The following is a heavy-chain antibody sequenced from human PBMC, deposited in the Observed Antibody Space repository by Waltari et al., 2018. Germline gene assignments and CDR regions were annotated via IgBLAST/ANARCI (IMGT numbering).Heavy chain of an antibody. CDR3: AKGSSWFYFDY. J-gene: IGHJ4*02. CDR1: GFPFSSYG. CDR2: IRYDGSNK. D-gene: IGHD6-13*01. Sequence: QVQLVESGGGVVQPGGSLRLSCAASGFPFSSYGMHGVRQAPGKGLEWVAFIRYDGSNKYYADSVKGRFTISRDNSKNTLYLQMNSLRAEDTAVYYCAKGSSWFYFDYWGQGTLVTVSS. V-gene: IGHV3-30*02.